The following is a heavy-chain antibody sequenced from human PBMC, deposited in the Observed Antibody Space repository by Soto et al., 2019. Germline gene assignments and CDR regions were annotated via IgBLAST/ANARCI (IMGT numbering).Heavy chain of an antibody. CDR1: SGSISSSNW. CDR3: GRRPESAVDY. V-gene: IGHV4-4*02. D-gene: IGHD4-17*01. Sequence: QVQLQESGPGLVKPSGTLSLTCAVSSGSISSSNWWSWVRQPPGKGLEWIGEIYHSGSTNYNPSPQTWVPQPVIKAKNQVSLKLSLCARGGTAVLFWGRRPESAVDYWGQGTLVTVSS. CDR2: IYHSGST. J-gene: IGHJ4*02.